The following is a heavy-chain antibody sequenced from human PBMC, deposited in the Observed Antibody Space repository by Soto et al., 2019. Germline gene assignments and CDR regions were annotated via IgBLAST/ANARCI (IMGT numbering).Heavy chain of an antibody. V-gene: IGHV3-30-3*01. CDR3: ARYCSGGSCPSSYYGMDV. Sequence: QVQLVESGGGVVQPGRSRRLSCAASGFTFSSYAMHWVRQAPGKGLEWVAVISYDGSNKYYADSVKGRFTISRDNSKNTLYLQMNSLRAEDTAVYYCARYCSGGSCPSSYYGMDVWGQGTTVTVSS. J-gene: IGHJ6*02. D-gene: IGHD2-15*01. CDR2: ISYDGSNK. CDR1: GFTFSSYA.